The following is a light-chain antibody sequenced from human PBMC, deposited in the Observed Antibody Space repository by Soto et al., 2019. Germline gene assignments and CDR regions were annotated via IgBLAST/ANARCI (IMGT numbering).Light chain of an antibody. CDR3: QKYNSAPLT. CDR2: AAS. V-gene: IGKV1-27*01. Sequence: DIQMTQSPSSLSASVGDRVTITCRASQGFSNYLAWFQQKPGKVPKLLIYAASTLQSGVPSRFSGSGSGTDFTLTISSLRPEDVATYYCQKYNSAPLTFGGGTKVEIK. J-gene: IGKJ4*01. CDR1: QGFSNY.